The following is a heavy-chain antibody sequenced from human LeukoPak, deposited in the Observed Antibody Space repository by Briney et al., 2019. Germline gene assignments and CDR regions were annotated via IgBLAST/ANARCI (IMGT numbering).Heavy chain of an antibody. CDR2: IWYDGSNK. Sequence: PGRFLRLSCAASGLTFSSYGMHWVRQAPGKGLEWVAVIWYDGSNKYYADSVKGRFTISRDNSKNTLYLQMNSLRAEDTAVYYCARERITWFDPWGQGTLVTVSS. CDR3: ARERITWFDP. J-gene: IGHJ5*02. CDR1: GLTFSSYG. V-gene: IGHV3-33*01. D-gene: IGHD3-10*01.